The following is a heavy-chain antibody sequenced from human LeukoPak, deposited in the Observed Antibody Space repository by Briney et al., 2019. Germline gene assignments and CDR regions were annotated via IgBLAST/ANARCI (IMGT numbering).Heavy chain of an antibody. V-gene: IGHV4-39*01. J-gene: IGHJ5*02. CDR3: ARRRPLTMVRGVNWFDP. D-gene: IGHD3-10*01. CDR1: GGSISSSSYY. CDR2: IYYSGST. Sequence: SETLSLTCTVSGGSISSSSYYWGWIRQPPGKGLEWIGSIYYSGSTYYNPSLKSRVTISVDTSKDQFSLKLSSVTAADTAVYYCARRRPLTMVRGVNWFDPWGQGTLVTVSS.